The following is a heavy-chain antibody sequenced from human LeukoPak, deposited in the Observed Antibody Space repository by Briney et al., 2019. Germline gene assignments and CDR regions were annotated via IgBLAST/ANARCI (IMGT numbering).Heavy chain of an antibody. V-gene: IGHV4-59*08. D-gene: IGHD7-27*01. J-gene: IGHJ3*02. CDR2: IYYSGST. CDR3: ARQINGGSDAFDI. Sequence: TPSETLSLTCTVSGGSISSYYWSWIRQPPGKGLEWIGYIYYSGSTNYNPSLKSRVTISVDTSKNQFSLKLSSVTAADTAVYYCARQINGGSDAFDIWGQGTMVTVSS. CDR1: GGSISSYY.